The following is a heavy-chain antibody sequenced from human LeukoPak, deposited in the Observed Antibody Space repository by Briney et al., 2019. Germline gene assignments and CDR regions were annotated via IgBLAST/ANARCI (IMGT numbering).Heavy chain of an antibody. CDR2: INPNSGGT. CDR3: ARDSSSSTFDY. D-gene: IGHD6-6*01. V-gene: IGHV1-2*02. J-gene: IGHJ4*02. Sequence: ASVKVSCKASGYTFTSYGISWVRQAPGQGLEWMGWINPNSGGTNYAQKFQGRVTMTRDTSISTAYMELSRLRSDDTAVYYCARDSSSSTFDYWGQGTLVTVSS. CDR1: GYTFTSYG.